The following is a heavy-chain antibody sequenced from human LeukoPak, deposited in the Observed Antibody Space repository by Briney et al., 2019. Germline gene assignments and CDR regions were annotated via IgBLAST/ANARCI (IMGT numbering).Heavy chain of an antibody. D-gene: IGHD6-19*01. CDR1: GFSFSDHY. J-gene: IGHJ4*02. Sequence: GGSLRLSCAASGFSFSDHYMDWVRQAPGKGLEWVGRISNKANSYTTEYAASVKGRFSISRDDSKNALYLQMNSLKTEDTAVYYCASLVAGTAYWGQGTLVTVSS. CDR3: ASLVAGTAY. V-gene: IGHV3-72*01. CDR2: ISNKANSYTT.